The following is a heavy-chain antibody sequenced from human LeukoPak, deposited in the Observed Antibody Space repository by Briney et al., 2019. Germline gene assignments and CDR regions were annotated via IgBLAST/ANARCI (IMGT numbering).Heavy chain of an antibody. CDR2: IYHSGST. V-gene: IGHV4-4*02. CDR3: ARWATNHYGSGSYYSPPTSD. J-gene: IGHJ4*02. CDR1: GGSISSSNW. D-gene: IGHD3-10*01. Sequence: PSGTLSLTRAVSGGSISSSNWWSWVRQPPGKGLEWIGEIYHSGSTNYNPPLKSRVTISVDKSKNQFSLKLSSVTAADTAVYYCARWATNHYGSGSYYSPPTSDWGQGTLVTVSS.